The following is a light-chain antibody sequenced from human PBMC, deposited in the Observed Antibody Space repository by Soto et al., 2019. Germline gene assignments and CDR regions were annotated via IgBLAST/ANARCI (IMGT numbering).Light chain of an antibody. CDR2: GAS. J-gene: IGKJ4*01. V-gene: IGKV3-20*01. Sequence: EIVLTQSPGTLSLSPGGRATLSCRASQSLSNNFLAWYQQKPGQAPRLLIYGASSRLTGIPDRFSGSGSGTDFTLTISRLEPEDFAVYYCQHYGITLPFGGGTKVDIK. CDR3: QHYGITLP. CDR1: QSLSNNF.